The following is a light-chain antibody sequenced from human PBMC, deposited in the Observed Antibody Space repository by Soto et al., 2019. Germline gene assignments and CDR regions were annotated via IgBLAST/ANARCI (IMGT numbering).Light chain of an antibody. CDR2: DVS. CDR1: SSDVGGYNY. CDR3: CSYAGRRYV. J-gene: IGLJ1*01. V-gene: IGLV2-11*01. Sequence: QSALTQPRSVSGSPGQSVTISCTGTSSDVGGYNYVSWYQQHPGKAPKLMIYDVSKRPSGVPDRFSGSKSGNTAALTISGRHAEDAADYYFCSYAGRRYVFGTGTK.